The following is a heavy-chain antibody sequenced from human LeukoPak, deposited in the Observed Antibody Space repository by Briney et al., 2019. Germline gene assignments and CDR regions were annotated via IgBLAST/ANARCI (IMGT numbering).Heavy chain of an antibody. CDR3: ARAPPITMVRGVDYFDY. CDR2: INPNSGGT. Sequence: GASVNVSCKASGYTCTGYYMHWVRQAPGQGLEWMGWINPNSGGTNYAQKFQGRVTMTRDTSISTAYMELSRLRSDDTAVYYCARAPPITMVRGVDYFDYWGQGTLVTVSS. CDR1: GYTCTGYY. D-gene: IGHD3-10*01. J-gene: IGHJ4*02. V-gene: IGHV1-2*02.